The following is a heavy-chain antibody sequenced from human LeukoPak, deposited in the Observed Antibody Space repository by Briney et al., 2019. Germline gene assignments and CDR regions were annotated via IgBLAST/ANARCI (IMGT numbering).Heavy chain of an antibody. CDR1: GGSISGYY. V-gene: IGHV4-59*12. CDR2: IYHSGST. D-gene: IGHD3-16*01. Sequence: SSETLSLTCTVSGGSISGYYWSWIRQPPGKGLEWIGYIYHSGSTYYNPSLKSRVTISVDRSKNQFSLKLSSVTAADTAVYYCARERLGELYLDYWGQGTLVTVSS. J-gene: IGHJ4*02. CDR3: ARERLGELYLDY.